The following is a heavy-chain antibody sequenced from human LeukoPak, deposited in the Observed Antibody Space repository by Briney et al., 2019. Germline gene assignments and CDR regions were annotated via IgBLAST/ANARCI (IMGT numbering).Heavy chain of an antibody. D-gene: IGHD1-14*01. J-gene: IGHJ4*02. CDR2: VSGNGTSI. CDR3: SKPQSSRPGDFDY. V-gene: IGHV3-21*01. Sequence: GGSLRLSCTASGFTFGSYSMNWVRQSPGRGLEWISSVSGNGTSIKFANSLKGRFSVSRDNAKSSVYLHLSSLRAEDSGIYYCSKPQSSRPGDFDYWGQGILVTVTS. CDR1: GFTFGSYS.